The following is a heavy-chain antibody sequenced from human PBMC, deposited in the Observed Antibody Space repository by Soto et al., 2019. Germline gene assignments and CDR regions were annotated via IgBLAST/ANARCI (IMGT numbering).Heavy chain of an antibody. CDR2: ISGSAGRT. D-gene: IGHD2-2*01. Sequence: GGSLRLSCTASGFTFSSYAMSWFRQAPGKGLEWVSIISGSAGRTYYADSVKGRFTVSRDNSKNTLYLQMNSLRAEDTAVYYCAKVTSARVFYFGLDVWGQGTTVTVSS. CDR3: AKVTSARVFYFGLDV. V-gene: IGHV3-23*01. CDR1: GFTFSSYA. J-gene: IGHJ6*02.